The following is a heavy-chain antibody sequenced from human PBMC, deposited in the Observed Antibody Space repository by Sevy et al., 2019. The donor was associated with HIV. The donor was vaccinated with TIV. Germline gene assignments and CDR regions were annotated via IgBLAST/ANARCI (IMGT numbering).Heavy chain of an antibody. V-gene: IGHV1-2*02. Sequence: ASVKVSCKASGYTFSDYYIHWVRQAPGQGLEWMAWINPNDGVTHYAQRIQGGVTLTRDTSVSTAYMELRGLRYDDTAIYYCARLTTRPTSDLYGMDVWGQGTPVTVSS. J-gene: IGHJ6*02. CDR2: INPNDGVT. CDR1: GYTFSDYY. D-gene: IGHD4-17*01. CDR3: ARLTTRPTSDLYGMDV.